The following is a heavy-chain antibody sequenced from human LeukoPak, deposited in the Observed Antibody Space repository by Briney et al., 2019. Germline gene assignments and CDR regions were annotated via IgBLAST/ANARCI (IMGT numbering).Heavy chain of an antibody. CDR2: IYYSGST. D-gene: IGHD6-13*01. V-gene: IGHV4-59*01. CDR1: GGSISSYY. Sequence: MASETLSLTCTVSGGSISSYYWSWIRQPPGKGLEWIGYIYYSGSTNYNPPLKSRVTISVDTSKNQFSLKLSSVTAADTAVYYCARRPHIAAAGTYFDYWGQGTLVTVSS. J-gene: IGHJ4*02. CDR3: ARRPHIAAAGTYFDY.